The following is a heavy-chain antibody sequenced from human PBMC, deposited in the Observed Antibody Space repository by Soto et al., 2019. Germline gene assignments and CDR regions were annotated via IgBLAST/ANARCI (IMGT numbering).Heavy chain of an antibody. Sequence: QVQLQESGPGLVEPSGTLSLTCAVSGDSVSSNNYWTWVRQPPREGREWIGEISHSGSAIYNPSLESRVTISLDKSRNHFSLILSSVTAADTAVYYCARNRAYSQGDWGQGTLVTVSS. CDR1: GDSVSSNNY. CDR3: ARNRAYSQGD. CDR2: ISHSGSA. V-gene: IGHV4-4*02. D-gene: IGHD5-18*01. J-gene: IGHJ4*02.